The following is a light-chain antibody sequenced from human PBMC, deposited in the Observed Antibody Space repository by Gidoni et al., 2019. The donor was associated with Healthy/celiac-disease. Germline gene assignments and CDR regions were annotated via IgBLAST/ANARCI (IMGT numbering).Light chain of an antibody. CDR1: SLRSYY. V-gene: IGLV3-19*01. Sequence: SSELTQDPAVSVALGQTVRITCQGDSLRSYYASWYQQKPGQAPVLVIYGKNNRPSGIPDRFSGSSSGNTASLTITGAQAEDEADYYCNSRDSSGNPKNVVFGGGTKLTVL. CDR2: GKN. J-gene: IGLJ2*01. CDR3: NSRDSSGNPKNVV.